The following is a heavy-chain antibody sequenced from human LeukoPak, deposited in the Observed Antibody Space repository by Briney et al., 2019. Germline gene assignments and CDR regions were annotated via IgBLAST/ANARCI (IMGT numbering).Heavy chain of an antibody. CDR2: ISSSSSYI. V-gene: IGHV3-21*01. CDR3: ARDHDGYSSGWYVYYYMDV. Sequence: GGSLRLSCAASGFTFSSYTMNWVRQAPGKGLEWVSSISSSSSYIFYADSVKGRFTISRDNAKNSLYLQMNSLRAEDTAVYYCARDHDGYSSGWYVYYYMDVWGKGTTVTVSS. D-gene: IGHD6-19*01. CDR1: GFTFSSYT. J-gene: IGHJ6*03.